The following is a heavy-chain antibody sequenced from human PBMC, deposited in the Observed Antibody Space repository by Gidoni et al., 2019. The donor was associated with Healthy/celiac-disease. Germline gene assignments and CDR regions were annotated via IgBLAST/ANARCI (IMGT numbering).Heavy chain of an antibody. V-gene: IGHV4-4*09. J-gene: IGHJ4*02. D-gene: IGHD7-27*01. Sequence: GSTNYNPSLKSRVTISVDTSKNQFSLKLSSVTAADTAVYYCARWDGETGDRGGYWGQGTLVTVSS. CDR3: ARWDGETGDRGGY. CDR2: GST.